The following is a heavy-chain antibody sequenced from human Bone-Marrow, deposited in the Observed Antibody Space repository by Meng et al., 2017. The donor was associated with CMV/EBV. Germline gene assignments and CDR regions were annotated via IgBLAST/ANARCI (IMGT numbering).Heavy chain of an antibody. CDR3: TTDLGDYDYDY. D-gene: IGHD5-12*01. J-gene: IGHJ4*02. CDR2: ISSSGSTI. Sequence: GESLKISCATSGFIFNNYWMSWVRQAPGKGLEWVSYISSSGSTIYYADSVKGRFTISRDNAKNTLYLQMNSLKTEDTAVYYCTTDLGDYDYDYWGQGTLVTVSS. V-gene: IGHV3-48*04. CDR1: GFIFNNYW.